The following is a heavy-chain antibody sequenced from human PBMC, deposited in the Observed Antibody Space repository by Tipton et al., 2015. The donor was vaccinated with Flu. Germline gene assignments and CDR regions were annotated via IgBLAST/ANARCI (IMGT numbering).Heavy chain of an antibody. CDR2: IYTSGST. CDR3: ARHTNKSNWFDP. J-gene: IGHJ5*02. Sequence: TLSLTCTVSGGSISSGSYYWSWIRQPAGKGLEWIGRIYTSGSTNYNPSLKSRVTISVDTSKNQVSLKLSSVTAADTAVYYCARHTNKSNWFDPWGQGTLVTVSS. V-gene: IGHV4-61*02. D-gene: IGHD2/OR15-2a*01. CDR1: GGSISSGSYY.